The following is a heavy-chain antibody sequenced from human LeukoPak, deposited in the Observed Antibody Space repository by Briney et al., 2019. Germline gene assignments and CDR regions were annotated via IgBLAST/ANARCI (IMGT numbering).Heavy chain of an antibody. CDR2: IYWNDDK. CDR3: ARRPAAGTFDY. D-gene: IGHD6-13*01. CDR1: GFSLSTSGVG. Sequence: SGPTLVKPTQTLTLTCTFSGFSLSTSGVGVGRIRQPPGKALEWLALIYWNDDKRYSPSLKTRLTITKDTSKNQVVLTMTNMDPVDTATYYCARRPAAGTFDYWGQGTLVTVSS. V-gene: IGHV2-5*01. J-gene: IGHJ4*02.